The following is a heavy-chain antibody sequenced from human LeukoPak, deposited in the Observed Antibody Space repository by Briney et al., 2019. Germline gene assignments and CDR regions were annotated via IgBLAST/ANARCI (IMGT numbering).Heavy chain of an antibody. D-gene: IGHD3-16*01. J-gene: IGHJ6*02. CDR2: INHNGNVN. CDR3: ARGGGLDV. V-gene: IGHV3-7*03. Sequence: PGGSLRLSCAASGFTFSSYWMNWARQAPGKGLEWVASINHNGNVNYYVDSVKGRFTISRDNAKNSLYLQMSNLRAEDTAVYFGARGGGLDVWGPGATVTVSS. CDR1: GFTFSSYW.